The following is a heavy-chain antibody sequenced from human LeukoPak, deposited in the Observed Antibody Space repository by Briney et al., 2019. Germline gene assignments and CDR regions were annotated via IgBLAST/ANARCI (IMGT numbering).Heavy chain of an antibody. Sequence: GGSLRLSCAASGFTFSRHGMHWVRQAPGKGLEWVAVIWYDGSNKYYADSVKGRFTISRDNSKNMLYLQMNTLRAEDTAIYYCAKEFRAGGCYGDFWGLGTLVTVSS. CDR3: AKEFRAGGCYGDF. J-gene: IGHJ4*02. D-gene: IGHD2-15*01. CDR2: IWYDGSNK. CDR1: GFTFSRHG. V-gene: IGHV3-33*06.